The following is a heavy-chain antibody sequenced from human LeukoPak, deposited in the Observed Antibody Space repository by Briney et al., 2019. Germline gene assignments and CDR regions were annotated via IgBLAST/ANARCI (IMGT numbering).Heavy chain of an antibody. D-gene: IGHD3-22*01. CDR1: GFSFDSYG. CDR2: IRYAGGET. CDR3: ARDPYYYDSSGYPN. J-gene: IGHJ4*02. V-gene: IGHV3-30*02. Sequence: GGSLRLSCAASGFSFDSYGFHWVRQAPGKGLEWVAFIRYAGGETFYADSVKGRFTISRDNSRNILYLQMNSLRAEDTAVYYCARDPYYYDSSGYPNWGQGTLVTVSS.